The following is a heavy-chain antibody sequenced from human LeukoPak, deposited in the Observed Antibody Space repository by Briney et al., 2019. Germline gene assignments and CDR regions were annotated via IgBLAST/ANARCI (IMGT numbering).Heavy chain of an antibody. Sequence: PSETLSLTCTVSGGSISSYYWSWIRQPPGKGLEWIGYIYYSGSTNYNPSLKSRFTISVDTSKNQFSLKLSSVTAGDTAVYYGAASPLGYGSGGSCLLVHGGQGTLVTVSS. D-gene: IGHD2-15*01. CDR2: IYYSGST. CDR1: GGSISSYY. CDR3: AASPLGYGSGGSCLLVH. J-gene: IGHJ1*01. V-gene: IGHV4-59*01.